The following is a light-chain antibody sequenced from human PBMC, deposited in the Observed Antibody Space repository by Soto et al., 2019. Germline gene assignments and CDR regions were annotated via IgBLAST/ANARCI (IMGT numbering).Light chain of an antibody. Sequence: QFALTQYPSVSGSPGQSVTISCTGTSSDVGSYNRVSWYQQPPGTAPKLMIYEVSNRPSGVPDRFSGSKSGNTASLTISGLQAEDEADYYCSSYTSTTTFVVFGTGTKVTVL. CDR2: EVS. CDR1: SSDVGSYNR. V-gene: IGLV2-18*02. J-gene: IGLJ1*01. CDR3: SSYTSTTTFVV.